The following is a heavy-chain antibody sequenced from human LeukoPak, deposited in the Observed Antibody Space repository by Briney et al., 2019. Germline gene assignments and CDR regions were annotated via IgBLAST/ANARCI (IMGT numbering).Heavy chain of an antibody. CDR2: IYYSGTA. D-gene: IGHD2-15*01. V-gene: IGHV4-30-4*01. CDR3: ARWFCSGGNCYGEIDC. J-gene: IGHJ4*02. Sequence: PSQTLSLTCTVSGGSINSGDYYWTWIRQPPGKGLEWIGYIYYSGTAYCNPSLKSRVTMSVDTPKNQFSLKLSSVTAADTAVYYRARWFCSGGNCYGEIDCWGQGTLVTVSS. CDR1: GGSINSGDYY.